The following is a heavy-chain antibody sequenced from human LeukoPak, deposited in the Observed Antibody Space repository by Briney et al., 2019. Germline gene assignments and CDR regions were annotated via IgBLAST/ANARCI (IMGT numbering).Heavy chain of an antibody. CDR2: IKSDGSST. Sequence: SLTLYSAASGFSFSGSWMNWVRQAPGKGLVWVSRIKSDGSSTNYADSVTGRFTISRDNAKNTLYLQMNSLRVEDTAVYYCTKGSLGAFDIWAERPIHTVSS. V-gene: IGHV3-74*01. J-gene: IGHJ3*02. CDR1: GFSFSGSW. CDR3: TKGSLGAFDI. D-gene: IGHD1-26*01.